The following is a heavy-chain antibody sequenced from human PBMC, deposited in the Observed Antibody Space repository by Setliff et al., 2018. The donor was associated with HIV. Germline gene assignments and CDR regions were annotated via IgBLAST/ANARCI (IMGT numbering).Heavy chain of an antibody. Sequence: GESLKISCKASGYSFTNYWVGWVRQMPGNGLEWMGLIWPDDSDTTYSPSFQGQVTMSADKSISTAYLQWSSLKAPDTAMYYCARLSKYYDFWTPEYWGQGTRVTVSS. CDR3: ARLSKYYDFWTPEY. J-gene: IGHJ4*02. CDR2: IWPDDSDT. CDR1: GYSFTNYW. V-gene: IGHV5-51*01. D-gene: IGHD3-3*01.